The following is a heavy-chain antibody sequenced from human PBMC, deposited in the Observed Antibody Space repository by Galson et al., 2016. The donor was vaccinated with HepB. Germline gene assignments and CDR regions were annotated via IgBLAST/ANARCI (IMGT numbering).Heavy chain of an antibody. Sequence: SLRLSCAASGFTFEDYAIHWVRQVPGKGLEWVANIKNDGSQKYYVDSVKGRFTISRDNGKNSLYLQMGSLRAEDTAVYYCARGDCSSSTCYVIWFDPWGQGTLVTVSS. CDR1: GFTFEDYA. J-gene: IGHJ5*02. V-gene: IGHV3-7*01. CDR2: IKNDGSQK. D-gene: IGHD2-2*01. CDR3: ARGDCSSSTCYVIWFDP.